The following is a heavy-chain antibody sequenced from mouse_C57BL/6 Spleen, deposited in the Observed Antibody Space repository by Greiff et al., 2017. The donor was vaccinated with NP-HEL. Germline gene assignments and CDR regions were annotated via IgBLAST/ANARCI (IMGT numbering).Heavy chain of an antibody. J-gene: IGHJ1*03. CDR1: GYSITSDY. Sequence: EVKLVESGPGLAKPSQTLSLTCSVTGYSITSDYWNWIRKFPGNKLEYMGYISYSGSTYYNPSLKSRISITRDTSKNQYYLQLNSVTTEDTATYYCARKTGTMVTTYWYFDVWGTGTTITVSS. D-gene: IGHD2-2*01. CDR2: ISYSGST. CDR3: ARKTGTMVTTYWYFDV. V-gene: IGHV3-8*01.